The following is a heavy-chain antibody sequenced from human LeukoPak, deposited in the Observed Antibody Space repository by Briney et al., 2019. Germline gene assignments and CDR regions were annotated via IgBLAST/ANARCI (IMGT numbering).Heavy chain of an antibody. CDR1: GFTFSTYS. CDR2: ISSSSSYI. CDR3: ARSTMIAPRGAFDI. Sequence: GGCLRLSCAASGFTFSTYSMNWVRQAPGKGLEWVSSISSSSSYIYYADSVKGRFTISRDNAKKSLYLQMNSLRVEDTALYYCARSTMIAPRGAFDIWGQGTMVTVSS. D-gene: IGHD3-22*01. J-gene: IGHJ3*02. V-gene: IGHV3-21*01.